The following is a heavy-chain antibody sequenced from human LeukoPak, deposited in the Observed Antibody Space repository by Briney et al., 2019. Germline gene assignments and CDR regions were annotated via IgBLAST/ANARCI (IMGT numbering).Heavy chain of an antibody. J-gene: IGHJ5*02. CDR2: IYYSGST. CDR3: ARGPVVVPAAMRVRWFDP. D-gene: IGHD2-2*01. Sequence: SETLSLTCTVSGGSISSYYWSGIRQPPGKGLEWIGYIYYSGSTNYNPSLKSRVTISVDTSKNQFSLKLSSVTAADTAVYYCARGPVVVPAAMRVRWFDPWGQGTLVTVSP. CDR1: GGSISSYY. V-gene: IGHV4-59*12.